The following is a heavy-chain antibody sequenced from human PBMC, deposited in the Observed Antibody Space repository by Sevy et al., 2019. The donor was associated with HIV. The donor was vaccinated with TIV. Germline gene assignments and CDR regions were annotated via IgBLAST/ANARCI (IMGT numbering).Heavy chain of an antibody. J-gene: IGHJ5*02. V-gene: IGHV4-39*01. D-gene: IGHD3-22*01. Sequence: SETLSLTCTVSGGSISSSSYYWGWIRQPPGKGLEWIGSIYYSGSTYYNPSLKSRVPISVDTSKNQFSLELSSVTAADTAVYYFASGIGYYYDSSGSHWFDPWGQGTLVTVSS. CDR2: IYYSGST. CDR3: ASGIGYYYDSSGSHWFDP. CDR1: GGSISSSSYY.